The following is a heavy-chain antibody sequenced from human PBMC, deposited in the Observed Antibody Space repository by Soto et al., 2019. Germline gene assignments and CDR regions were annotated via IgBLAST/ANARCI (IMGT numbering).Heavy chain of an antibody. CDR2: IYYSGGT. D-gene: IGHD4-4*01. V-gene: IGHV4-59*01. Sequence: SETLSLTCTVSGGSISSYYWSWIRQPPGKGLEWIGYIYYSGGTNYNPSLKSRVTISVDTSKNQFSLKLSSVTAADTAVYYCARDLHDYSNWFDPWGQGTLVTVSS. CDR1: GGSISSYY. CDR3: ARDLHDYSNWFDP. J-gene: IGHJ5*02.